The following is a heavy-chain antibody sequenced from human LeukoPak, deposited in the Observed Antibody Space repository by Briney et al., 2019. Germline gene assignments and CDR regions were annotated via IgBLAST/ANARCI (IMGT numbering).Heavy chain of an antibody. CDR2: ISHDGSLK. Sequence: GGSLRLSCPASGFIFSNFGMHWVRQAPGEGREWVAVISHDGSLKYYLDSVKGRFTISRDNSKNTLYLQMDSLRVEDTAVYYCAKKNSYGSGAGDPLDVWGHGTLVTVSS. D-gene: IGHD3-10*01. V-gene: IGHV3-30*18. CDR3: AKKNSYGSGAGDPLDV. CDR1: GFIFSNFG. J-gene: IGHJ3*01.